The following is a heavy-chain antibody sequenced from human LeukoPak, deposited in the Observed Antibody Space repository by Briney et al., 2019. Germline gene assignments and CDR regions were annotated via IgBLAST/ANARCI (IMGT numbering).Heavy chain of an antibody. CDR1: GFTFSSYS. CDR2: ISSSGTTI. D-gene: IGHD4-23*01. V-gene: IGHV3-48*03. Sequence: PGGSLRLSCAASGFTFSSYSMSWVRQAPGKGLEWVSYISSSGTTIYYADSVKGRFTISRDNAKNSLYLQMNSLRAGDTAVYYCARDYGGSSPFDYWGQGTLVTVSS. J-gene: IGHJ4*02. CDR3: ARDYGGSSPFDY.